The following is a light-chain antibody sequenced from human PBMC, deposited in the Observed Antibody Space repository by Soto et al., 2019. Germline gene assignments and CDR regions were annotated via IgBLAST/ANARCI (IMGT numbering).Light chain of an antibody. CDR2: GAS. J-gene: IGKJ3*01. CDR3: QQYNRNTWS. V-gene: IGKV1-5*01. CDR1: QSVETW. Sequence: DIQMTQSPSTLSASVGGRVTITCRASQSVETWVARYQQKPGKAPKLLIYGASNLESGVPSRFSGSGYGTEFTLTITTLQPDDFATYFCQQYNRNTWSFGPGTKVDIK.